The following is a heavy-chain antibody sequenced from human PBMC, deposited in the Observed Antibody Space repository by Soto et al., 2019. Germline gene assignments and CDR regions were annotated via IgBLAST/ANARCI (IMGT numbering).Heavy chain of an antibody. CDR3: AMNGNFYDSGGSRDY. Sequence: EVQLVESGGDVVKAGGSLRLSCVGSGFTFSSYNMHWVRQAPGKGLEWVSSISASSTYIHYADSVKGRFTISRDNANNSLYLHMNSLRAADTAVYYCAMNGNFYDSGGSRDYWGQGTLVTVSS. V-gene: IGHV3-21*01. CDR1: GFTFSSYN. CDR2: ISASSTYI. J-gene: IGHJ4*02. D-gene: IGHD3-22*01.